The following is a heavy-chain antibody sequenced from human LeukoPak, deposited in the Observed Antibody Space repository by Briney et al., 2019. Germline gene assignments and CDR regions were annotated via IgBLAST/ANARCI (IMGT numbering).Heavy chain of an antibody. Sequence: GGSLRLSCAASGFTFSNAYMNWVRQAPGEGLEWAGRIKPQTDGETTEYAAPVKDRFSISRDDSKSMMYLQMNSLKTEDTAVYYCITPLPYSAQGGQGTLVTVSS. CDR3: ITPLPYSAQ. V-gene: IGHV3-15*07. CDR1: GFTFSNAY. CDR2: IKPQTDGETT. D-gene: IGHD2-21*01. J-gene: IGHJ4*02.